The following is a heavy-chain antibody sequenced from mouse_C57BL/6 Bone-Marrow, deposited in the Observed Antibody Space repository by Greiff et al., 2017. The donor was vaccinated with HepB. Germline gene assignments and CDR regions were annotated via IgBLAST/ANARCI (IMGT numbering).Heavy chain of an antibody. J-gene: IGHJ2*01. V-gene: IGHV1-42*01. D-gene: IGHD1-1*01. CDR2: INPSTGGT. Sequence: VEPGASVKISCKASGYSFTGYYMNWVKQSPEKSLEWIGEINPSTGGTTYNQKFKAKATLTVDKSSSTAYMQLKSLTSEDSAVYYCARFYYYGSSYDYWGQGTTLTVSS. CDR3: ARFYYYGSSYDY. CDR1: GYSFTGYY.